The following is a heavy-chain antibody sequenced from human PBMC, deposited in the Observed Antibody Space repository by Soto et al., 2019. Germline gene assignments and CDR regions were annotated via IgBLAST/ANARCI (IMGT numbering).Heavy chain of an antibody. D-gene: IGHD4-17*01. CDR1: GGSFSGYY. V-gene: IGHV4-34*01. CDR3: ARVWLVDGRDYGPFDY. CDR2: INHSGST. J-gene: IGHJ4*02. Sequence: SETLSLTCAVYGGSFSGYYWSWIRQPPGKGLEWIGEINHSGSTNYNPSLKSRITISVDTSKNQFPLKLSSVTAADTAVYYCARVWLVDGRDYGPFDYWGQGTLVTVSS.